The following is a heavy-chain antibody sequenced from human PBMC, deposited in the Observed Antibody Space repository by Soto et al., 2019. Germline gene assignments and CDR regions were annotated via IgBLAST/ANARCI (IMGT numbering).Heavy chain of an antibody. Sequence: SGPTLVNPTQTLTLICTFSAFSLSTNGVGVGWIRQPPGKPLEWLAVIYWNEDKRYSRSLKSRLSITKDTSKNQVVLTMTTMDPVDTATYYCFHTVMVHTITGGHHFDYWGPGILVTVPS. CDR2: IYWNEDK. V-gene: IGHV2-5*01. D-gene: IGHD2-8*01. CDR3: FHTVMVHTITGGHHFDY. CDR1: AFSLSTNGVG. J-gene: IGHJ4*02.